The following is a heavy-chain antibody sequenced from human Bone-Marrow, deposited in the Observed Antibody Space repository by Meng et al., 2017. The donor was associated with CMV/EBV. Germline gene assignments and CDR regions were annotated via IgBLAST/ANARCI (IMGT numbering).Heavy chain of an antibody. CDR1: GYTFTSYG. V-gene: IGHV1-18*01. J-gene: IGHJ6*02. D-gene: IGHD2-15*01. CDR2: ISAYNGNT. CDR3: ARVPRSPSGDYGMDV. Sequence: SVKVSCKASGYTFTSYGISWVRQAPGQGLEWMGWISAYNGNTNYAQKLQGRVTMTTDTSTSTAYMELRSLRSDDTAVYYCARVPRSPSGDYGMDVWGQGTTVTVSS.